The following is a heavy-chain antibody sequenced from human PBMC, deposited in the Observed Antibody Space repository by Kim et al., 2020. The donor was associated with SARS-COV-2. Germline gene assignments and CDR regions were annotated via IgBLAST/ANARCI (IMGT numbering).Heavy chain of an antibody. CDR2: ISAGGGST. D-gene: IGHD1-26*01. Sequence: GGSLRLSCEASGFTFSNYAMSWVRQAPGKGLEWVSAISAGGGSTYYANSVKGRFTISRDNSKSTLYLQMNSLRAEDTALYYCAKGLRGGTYTFDYWGQGTLVTVSS. V-gene: IGHV3-23*01. CDR3: AKGLRGGTYTFDY. J-gene: IGHJ4*02. CDR1: GFTFSNYA.